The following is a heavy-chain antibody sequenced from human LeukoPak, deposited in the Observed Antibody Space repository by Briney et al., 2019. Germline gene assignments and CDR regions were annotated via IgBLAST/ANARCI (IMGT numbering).Heavy chain of an antibody. CDR3: ARDIRAARVIDY. D-gene: IGHD6-6*01. Sequence: GASVRVSCKASQYTFTGYYMHWMRQAPGQGLEWMGWISAYNGNTNYAQKLQGRVTMTTDTSTSTAYMELRSLRSDDTAVYYCARDIRAARVIDYWGQGTLVTVSS. V-gene: IGHV1-18*04. J-gene: IGHJ4*02. CDR1: QYTFTGYY. CDR2: ISAYNGNT.